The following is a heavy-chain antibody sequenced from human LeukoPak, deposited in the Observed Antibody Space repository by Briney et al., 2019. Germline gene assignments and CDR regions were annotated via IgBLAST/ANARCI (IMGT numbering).Heavy chain of an antibody. J-gene: IGHJ4*02. V-gene: IGHV3-30*02. CDR3: AKDRGDYPPYFDY. CDR2: IRKDGNNE. D-gene: IGHD2-21*02. Sequence: GGSLRLSCAASGFTFSNAWMSWVRQAPGKGLEWVAFIRKDGNNENYADSVKGRFTISRDNSKNTLYLQMNSLQTEDTAVYYCAKDRGDYPPYFDYWGQGTLVTVSS. CDR1: GFTFSNAW.